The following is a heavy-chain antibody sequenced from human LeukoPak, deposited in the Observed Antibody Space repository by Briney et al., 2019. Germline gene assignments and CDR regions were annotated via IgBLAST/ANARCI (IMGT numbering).Heavy chain of an antibody. V-gene: IGHV4-34*01. J-gene: IGHJ4*02. CDR2: INHSGST. CDR1: GGSFSGYY. D-gene: IGHD2-2*01. CDR3: ARTLLYCSAVGGSTSCYAYYFDY. Sequence: SETLSLTCAVYGGSFSGYYWSWIRQPPGKGLEWIGSINHSGSTNYNPSLKSRVTISVDTSKNQFSLKLASVTATDTAVYYCARTLLYCSAVGGSTSCYAYYFDYWGQGTLVTVSS.